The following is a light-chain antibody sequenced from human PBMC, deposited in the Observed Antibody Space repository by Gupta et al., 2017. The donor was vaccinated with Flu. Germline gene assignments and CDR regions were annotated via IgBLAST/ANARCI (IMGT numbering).Light chain of an antibody. J-gene: IGLJ2*01. CDR2: DVS. V-gene: IGLV2-14*03. CDR1: SSDVGGYNY. Sequence: IAISCTGTSSDVGGYNYVSWYQHHPGKAPKLMIYDVSKRPSGVSNRFSGSKSGNTASLTISGLQAEDEADYYCSSYTSSNTLVVFAGGTKLTVL. CDR3: SSYTSSNTLVV.